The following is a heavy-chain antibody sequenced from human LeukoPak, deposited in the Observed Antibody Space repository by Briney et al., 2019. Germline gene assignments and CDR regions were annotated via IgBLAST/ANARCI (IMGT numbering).Heavy chain of an antibody. V-gene: IGHV1-69*01. D-gene: IGHD3-10*01. CDR1: GGDFSNYA. CDR3: AKMSGSYFVRIDY. Sequence: ASVKVSCKASGGDFSNYAFSWARQAPGQGLEWMGGVIPIFHTSYYPQKFQGRVTITADESTSTVYMDLSSLRSEDTALYYCAKMSGSYFVRIDYWGQGTLVTVSS. CDR2: VIPIFHTS. J-gene: IGHJ4*02.